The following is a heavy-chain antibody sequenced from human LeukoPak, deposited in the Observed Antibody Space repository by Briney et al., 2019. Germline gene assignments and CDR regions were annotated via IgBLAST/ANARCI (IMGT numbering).Heavy chain of an antibody. Sequence: GGSLRLSCAASGFTFSSYGMHWVRQAPGKGLEWVAFIRFDGSNKYYADSVKGRFTISRDNAKNSLYLQMNSLRAEDTAVYYCAREDPYGDAADAFDIWGQGTMVTVSS. CDR1: GFTFSSYG. CDR2: IRFDGSNK. D-gene: IGHD4-17*01. J-gene: IGHJ3*02. V-gene: IGHV3-30*02. CDR3: AREDPYGDAADAFDI.